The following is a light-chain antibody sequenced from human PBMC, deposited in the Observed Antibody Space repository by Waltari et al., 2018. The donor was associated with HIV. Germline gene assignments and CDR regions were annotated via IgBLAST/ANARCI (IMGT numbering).Light chain of an antibody. J-gene: IGLJ2*01. CDR2: DVT. V-gene: IGLV2-8*01. Sequence: QSDLTQPPSASGSPGQSVTISRTGTSSDIGASNYFSWFQQHPGKAPKLMIYDVTKRPSGVPDRFSGSKSGNTASLTVSGLQAEDEADYYCASHAGSKDVFGGGTRLTVL. CDR1: SSDIGASNY. CDR3: ASHAGSKDV.